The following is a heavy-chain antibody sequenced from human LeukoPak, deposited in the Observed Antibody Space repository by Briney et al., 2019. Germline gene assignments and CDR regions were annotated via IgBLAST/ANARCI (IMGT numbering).Heavy chain of an antibody. CDR1: GYTFSSYW. J-gene: IGHJ4*02. CDR3: ARHSRSLSYLYDPGSLTIYGFDY. V-gene: IGHV5-51*01. D-gene: IGHD3-10*01. Sequence: GESLKISCEGSGYTFSSYWIAWVRQMPGKGLEYMGIIYPGDLDTRYSPSFQGQVTISVDKSISTAYLQWNSLKASDTAIYYCARHSRSLSYLYDPGSLTIYGFDYWGQGTLVTVSS. CDR2: IYPGDLDT.